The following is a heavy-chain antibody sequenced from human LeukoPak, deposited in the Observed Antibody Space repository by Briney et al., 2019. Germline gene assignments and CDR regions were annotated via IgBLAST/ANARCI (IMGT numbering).Heavy chain of an antibody. D-gene: IGHD3-10*01. Sequence: SGPTLVKPTQTLTLTCTFSGFSLSTSGVGVGWIRQPPGKALEWLALIYWNDDKRYSPSLKSRLTITKDTSKNQVVLTMTNMDPVDTATYYCAHRRAYYYGSGSYWGHTPRPTRVNWFDPWGQGTLVTVSS. CDR1: GFSLSTSGVG. CDR3: AHRRAYYYGSGSYWGHTPRPTRVNWFDP. J-gene: IGHJ5*02. CDR2: IYWNDDK. V-gene: IGHV2-5*01.